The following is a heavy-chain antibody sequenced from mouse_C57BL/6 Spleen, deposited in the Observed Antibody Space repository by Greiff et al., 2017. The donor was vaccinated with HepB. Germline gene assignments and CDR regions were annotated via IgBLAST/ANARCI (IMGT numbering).Heavy chain of an antibody. CDR1: GYTFTSYG. V-gene: IGHV1-81*01. CDR3: ARWGSYDYDGGFAY. Sequence: QVQLKESGAELARPGASVKLSCKASGYTFTSYGISWVKQRTGQGLEWIGEIYPRSGNTYYNEKFKGKATLTADKSSSTAYMELRSLTSEDSAVYFCARWGSYDYDGGFAYWGQGTLVTVSA. J-gene: IGHJ3*01. CDR2: IYPRSGNT. D-gene: IGHD2-4*01.